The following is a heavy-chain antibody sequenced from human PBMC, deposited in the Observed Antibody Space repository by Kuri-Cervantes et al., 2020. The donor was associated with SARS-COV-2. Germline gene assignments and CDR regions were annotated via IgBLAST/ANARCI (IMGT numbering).Heavy chain of an antibody. D-gene: IGHD6-13*01. CDR1: GYTFTSYD. V-gene: IGHV1-8*01. Sequence: ASVKVSCKASGYTFTSYDINWVRQATGQGLEWMGWMNPNSGNTGYAQKFQGRVTMTRSTSISTAYMELSSLRSGDTAVYYCARRFYGSSWYNYYYHGMDVWGQGTTVTVSS. CDR2: MNPNSGNT. J-gene: IGHJ6*02. CDR3: ARRFYGSSWYNYYYHGMDV.